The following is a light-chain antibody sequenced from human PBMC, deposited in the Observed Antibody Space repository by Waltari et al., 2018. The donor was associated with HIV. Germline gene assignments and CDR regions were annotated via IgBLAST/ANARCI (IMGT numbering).Light chain of an antibody. J-gene: IGKJ4*01. V-gene: IGKV3-15*01. CDR3: QQYNIWPPLT. CDR2: GAS. CDR1: QSVSRN. Sequence: DIVMMQSPGTLSVSSGERATLSCRASQSVSRNLAWYQQKPGQPPRLLIYGASTRATGIPARFSATGSGTEFTLTISSLQSEDFAVYYCQQYNIWPPLTFGGGTKVEMK.